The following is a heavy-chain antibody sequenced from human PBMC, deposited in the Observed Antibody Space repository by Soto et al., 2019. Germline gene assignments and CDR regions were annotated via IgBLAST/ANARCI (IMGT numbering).Heavy chain of an antibody. J-gene: IGHJ6*03. V-gene: IGHV4-34*01. Sequence: SETLSLTCAVYGGSFSGYYWSWIRQPPGKGLEWIGEINHSGSTNYNPSLKSRVTISVDTSKNQFSLKLSSVTAADTAVYYCARGPNCSSTSCSALDYYYYYYMDVWGKGTTVTVSS. CDR2: INHSGST. CDR1: GGSFSGYY. CDR3: ARGPNCSSTSCSALDYYYYYYMDV. D-gene: IGHD2-2*01.